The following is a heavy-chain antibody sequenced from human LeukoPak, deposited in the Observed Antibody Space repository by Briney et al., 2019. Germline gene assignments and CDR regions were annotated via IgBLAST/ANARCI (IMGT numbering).Heavy chain of an antibody. D-gene: IGHD6-19*01. V-gene: IGHV4-59*01. Sequence: SETLSLTCTVSGGSISSYYWSWIRQPPGKGLEWIGCIYYSGSTNYNPSLKSRVTISVDTSKNQFSLKLSSVTAADTAVYYCAGADRSSSGGIFDYWGQGTLVTVSS. CDR1: GGSISSYY. J-gene: IGHJ4*02. CDR3: AGADRSSSGGIFDY. CDR2: IYYSGST.